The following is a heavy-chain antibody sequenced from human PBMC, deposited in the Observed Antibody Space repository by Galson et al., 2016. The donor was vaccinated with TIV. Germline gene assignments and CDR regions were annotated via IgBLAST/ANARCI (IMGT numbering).Heavy chain of an antibody. CDR2: VYPNSGGA. CDR1: GYTFSHYY. Sequence: SVKVSCKASGYTFSHYYLHWIRQAPGQGLEWMGWVYPNSGGAILAPKFEGRVIMTRDTSINTAYMELTSLTSDDTAVYFCATIEGGVGSFWGQGTLVTVSS. J-gene: IGHJ4*02. V-gene: IGHV1-2*02. CDR3: ATIEGGVGSF. D-gene: IGHD2-8*01.